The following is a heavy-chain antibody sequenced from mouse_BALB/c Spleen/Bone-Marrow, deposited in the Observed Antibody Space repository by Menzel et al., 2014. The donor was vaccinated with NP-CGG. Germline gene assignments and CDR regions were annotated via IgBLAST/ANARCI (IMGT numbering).Heavy chain of an antibody. D-gene: IGHD2-4*01. Sequence: VKLKESGPDLVKPAVSLKISCTGSGYTFTDYVMHWVEQSHAKRLEWIGVISTYYGSTYYNQKFKGKATMTVYKSSSTTYMKQARLTSEDSAIYYYARGIYYDSTWFAYWGEGTLVTVSA. CDR1: GYTFTDYV. CDR3: ARGIYYDSTWFAY. V-gene: IGHV1-67*01. CDR2: ISTYYGST. J-gene: IGHJ3*01.